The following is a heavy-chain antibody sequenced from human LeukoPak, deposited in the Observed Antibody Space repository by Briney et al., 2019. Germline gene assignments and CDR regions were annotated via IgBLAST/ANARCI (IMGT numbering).Heavy chain of an antibody. Sequence: SQTLSLTCAISGDSVSSEITAWNWIRQSPSRGLVWLGRTYYRSKWFYNFAPSVKSRITINPDTSNNQFSLHLNSVTPEDTALYFCARGYPMIRGINAFDIWAQGTLVTVSS. J-gene: IGHJ3*02. CDR2: TYYRSKWFY. V-gene: IGHV6-1*01. CDR3: ARGYPMIRGINAFDI. CDR1: GDSVSSEITA. D-gene: IGHD3-10*01.